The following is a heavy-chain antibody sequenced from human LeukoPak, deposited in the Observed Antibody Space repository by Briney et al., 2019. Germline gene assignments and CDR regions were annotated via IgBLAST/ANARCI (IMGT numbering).Heavy chain of an antibody. CDR3: ARVGVYYGSGSYYNVYYYYGMDV. V-gene: IGHV1-8*01. Sequence: ASVKVSCKASGYTFTSYYINWVRQATGQGLEWMGWMNPNSGNTGYAQKFQGRVTMTRNTSISTAYMELSSLRSEDTAVYYCARVGVYYGSGSYYNVYYYYGMDVWGQGTTVTVSS. CDR1: GYTFTSYY. J-gene: IGHJ6*02. CDR2: MNPNSGNT. D-gene: IGHD3-10*01.